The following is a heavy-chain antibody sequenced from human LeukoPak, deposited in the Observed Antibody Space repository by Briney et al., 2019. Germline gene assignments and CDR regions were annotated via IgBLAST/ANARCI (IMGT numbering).Heavy chain of an antibody. D-gene: IGHD3-3*01. J-gene: IGHJ5*02. Sequence: GGSLRLSCAASEFTFSNYWMNWVRQAPGKGLEWVAYIKHDGAEKYYVDSVRGRFTISRDNAKNSLYLQMNSLRAEDTAVYYCARDRSSISTVITTGKAGFDPWGQGTLVTVSS. CDR2: IKHDGAEK. CDR1: EFTFSNYW. V-gene: IGHV3-7*01. CDR3: ARDRSSISTVITTGKAGFDP.